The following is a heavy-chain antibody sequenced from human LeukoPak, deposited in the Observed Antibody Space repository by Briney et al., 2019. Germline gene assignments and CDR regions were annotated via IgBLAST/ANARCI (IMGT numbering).Heavy chain of an antibody. V-gene: IGHV1-69*05. CDR1: GGTFSSYA. J-gene: IGHJ6*03. D-gene: IGHD1-7*01. CDR3: ARVSGRLELRRGYYYYHMDV. CDR2: IIPIFGTA. Sequence: SVKVSCKASGGTFSSYAISWVRQAPGQGLEWMGGIIPIFGTANYAQKFQGRVTITTDESTSTAYMELSSLRSEDTAVYYCARVSGRLELRRGYYYYHMDVWGKGTTVTVSS.